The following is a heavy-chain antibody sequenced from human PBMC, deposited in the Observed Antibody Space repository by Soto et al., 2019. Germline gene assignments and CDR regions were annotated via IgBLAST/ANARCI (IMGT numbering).Heavy chain of an antibody. CDR3: ARAGLHSSSLGVDY. CDR1: GGSIISSNC. Sequence: SETLSLTCAVSGGSIISSNCWILVRDPPGKGLEWIGEIYHSGSTNYNPSLKTRVTISVDKSKNQFSLKPSSVTAADTAVYYCARAGLHSSSLGVDYWGQGTLVTVSS. J-gene: IGHJ4*02. V-gene: IGHV4-4*02. D-gene: IGHD6-13*01. CDR2: IYHSGST.